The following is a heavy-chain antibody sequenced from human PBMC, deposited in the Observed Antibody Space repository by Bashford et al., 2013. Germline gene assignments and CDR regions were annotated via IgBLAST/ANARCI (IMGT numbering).Heavy chain of an antibody. CDR2: IWYDGSNK. Sequence: VRQAPGKGLEWVAVIWYDGSNKYYADSVKGRFTISRDNSKNTLYLQMNSLRAEDTAVYYCARTLIEYSSSSHYGMDVWGQGTTVTVSS. J-gene: IGHJ6*02. CDR3: ARTLIEYSSSSHYGMDV. V-gene: IGHV3-33*01. D-gene: IGHD6-6*01.